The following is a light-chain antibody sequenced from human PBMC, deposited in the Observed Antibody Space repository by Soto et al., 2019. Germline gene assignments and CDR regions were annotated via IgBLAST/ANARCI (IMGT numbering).Light chain of an antibody. Sequence: DIQITQAPSTLSSSVGDRVTITCRASQSISSYLNWYQQKPGKAPKLLIYAASSLQSGVPSRFSGSGSGTDFTLTISSLQPQDFATYYCQQSHSTLITFGQGTRLEIK. J-gene: IGKJ5*01. V-gene: IGKV1-39*01. CDR3: QQSHSTLIT. CDR1: QSISSY. CDR2: AAS.